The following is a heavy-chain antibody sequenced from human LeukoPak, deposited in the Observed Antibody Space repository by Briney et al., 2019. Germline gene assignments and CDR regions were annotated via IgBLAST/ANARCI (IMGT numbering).Heavy chain of an antibody. Sequence: ASVKVSCKASGYTFTGYYLHWVRQAPGQGLEWVGWFNPNSGVTNYAQKFQGRVSMTSDTSISTVYMELSRLRSDDTAVYYCSREDYWGQGTLVTVSS. J-gene: IGHJ4*02. CDR1: GYTFTGYY. CDR3: SREDY. CDR2: FNPNSGVT. V-gene: IGHV1-2*02.